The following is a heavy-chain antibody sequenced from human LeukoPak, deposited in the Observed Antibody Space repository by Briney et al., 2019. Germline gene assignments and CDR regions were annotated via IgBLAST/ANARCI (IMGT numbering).Heavy chain of an antibody. CDR2: ISGSGGST. D-gene: IGHD3-10*01. CDR1: GFTFSSYA. V-gene: IGHV3-23*01. J-gene: IGHJ4*02. CDR3: AKDTGILEWFGELSNFDY. Sequence: GGSLRLSCAAPGFTFSSYAMSWVRQAPGKGLEWVSAISGSGGSTYYADSVKGRFTISRDNSKNTLYLQMNSLRAEDTAVYYCAKDTGILEWFGELSNFDYWGQGTLVTVSS.